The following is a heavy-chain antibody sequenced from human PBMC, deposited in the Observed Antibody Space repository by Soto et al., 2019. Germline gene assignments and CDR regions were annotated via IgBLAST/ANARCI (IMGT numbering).Heavy chain of an antibody. Sequence: QLQLQESGPGLVKPSETLSLTCTVSGGSISSSSYYWGWIRQPSGKGLEWIGSIYYSGSTYYNPSLQSRVTISVYTSKNQFSLKLSSVTAADTAVYYCASSYGDYVSYWGQGTLVTVSS. CDR1: GGSISSSSYY. CDR3: ASSYGDYVSY. CDR2: IYYSGST. D-gene: IGHD4-17*01. V-gene: IGHV4-39*01. J-gene: IGHJ4*02.